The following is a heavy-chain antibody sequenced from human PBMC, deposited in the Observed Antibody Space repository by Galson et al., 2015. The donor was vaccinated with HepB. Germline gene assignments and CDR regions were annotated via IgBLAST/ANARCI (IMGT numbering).Heavy chain of an antibody. CDR3: ARQALYYYGSGSYLDYGMDV. CDR2: IYPGDSDT. V-gene: IGHV5-51*01. Sequence: QSGAEVKKPGESLKISCKGSGSSFTSYWIGWVRQMPGKGLEWMGIIYPGDSDTRYSPSFQGQVTISADKSISTAYLQWSSLKASDTAMYYCARQALYYYGSGSYLDYGMDVWGQGTTVTVSS. D-gene: IGHD3-10*01. J-gene: IGHJ6*02. CDR1: GSSFTSYW.